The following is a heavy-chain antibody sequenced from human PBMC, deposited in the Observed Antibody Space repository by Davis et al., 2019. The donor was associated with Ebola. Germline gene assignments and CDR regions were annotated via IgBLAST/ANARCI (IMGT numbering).Heavy chain of an antibody. CDR2: ISSSGSSI. CDR1: GFTFSSYG. J-gene: IGHJ6*03. V-gene: IGHV3-48*03. D-gene: IGHD3-10*02. CDR3: VRDYGRGWSSFYYYMDV. Sequence: GESLKISCAASGFTFSSYGMNWVRQAPGKGLEWVSYISSSGSSIYYTDSVKGRFTISRDNAKNSLYLQMNGLRAEDTAVYYCVRDYGRGWSSFYYYMDVWGKGTTVTVSS.